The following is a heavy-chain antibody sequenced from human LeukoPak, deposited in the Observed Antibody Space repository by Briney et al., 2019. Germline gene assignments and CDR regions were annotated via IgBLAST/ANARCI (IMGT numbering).Heavy chain of an antibody. CDR2: ISGSGGNT. CDR1: GFTFSSYA. V-gene: IGHV3-23*01. D-gene: IGHD1-14*01. CDR3: ARDPNPWRGGDWFDR. Sequence: PGGSLRLSCAASGFTFSSYAMSWVRQAPGKGLEWVATISGSGGNTYYADSVKGRFTISRDNSKNTMYLQMNSLRAEDTAVYSCARDPNPWRGGDWFDRWGQGTLVTVSS. J-gene: IGHJ5*02.